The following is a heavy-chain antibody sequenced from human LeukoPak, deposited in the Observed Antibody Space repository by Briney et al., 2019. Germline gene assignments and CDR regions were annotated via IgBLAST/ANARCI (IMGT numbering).Heavy chain of an antibody. CDR1: GYTFSGYE. D-gene: IGHD6-13*01. Sequence: SVTFFCNASGYTFSGYELHLVRHDPGQWLESMRWINPNSGTNYAQNFQGRVTMTRDTSISTAYMELSRLRSDDTAVYYCAREEQHQRGRHFEYWGQGTLVTVSS. V-gene: IGHV1-2*02. CDR2: INPNSGT. CDR3: AREEQHQRGRHFEY. J-gene: IGHJ4*02.